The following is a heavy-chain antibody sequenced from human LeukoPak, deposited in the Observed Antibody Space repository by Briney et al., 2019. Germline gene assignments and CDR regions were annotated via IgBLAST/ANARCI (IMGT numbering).Heavy chain of an antibody. V-gene: IGHV3-30*18. J-gene: IGHJ4*02. CDR2: ISYDGSNK. Sequence: GGSLRLSCAASGFTFSNYGMHWVRQAPGKGLEWVSVISYDGSNKYYADSVKGRFTISRDNSKNTLYLQMNSLRAEDTAMYYCAKNSGSTALWGQGTLVTVSS. D-gene: IGHD1-26*01. CDR3: AKNSGSTAL. CDR1: GFTFSNYG.